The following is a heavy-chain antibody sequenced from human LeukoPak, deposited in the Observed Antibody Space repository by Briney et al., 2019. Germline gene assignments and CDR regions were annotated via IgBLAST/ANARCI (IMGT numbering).Heavy chain of an antibody. CDR1: GGSISSGSYY. Sequence: SQTLSLTCTVSGGSISSGSYYWSWIRQPAGKGLEWIGRIYTSGSTNYNPSLKSRVTISVDTSNNQFSLKLSSVTAADTAVYYCASGPFYYYDSSGYFFDYWGQGTLVTVSS. D-gene: IGHD3-22*01. J-gene: IGHJ4*02. CDR2: IYTSGST. CDR3: ASGPFYYYDSSGYFFDY. V-gene: IGHV4-61*02.